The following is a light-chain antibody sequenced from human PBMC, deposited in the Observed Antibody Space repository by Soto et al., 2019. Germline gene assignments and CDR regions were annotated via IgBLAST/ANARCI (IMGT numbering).Light chain of an antibody. V-gene: IGKV3-20*01. CDR1: QSVSSSY. CDR3: QRYGSSPRFT. CDR2: GAS. J-gene: IGKJ3*01. Sequence: EIVLTQSPGTLSLSPGERATLSCRASQSVSSSYLAWYQHKPGQAPRLLIYGASNRATGIPDRFSGSGSGTGFNLTISRLQPEDRAVSYCQRYGSSPRFTFGPGTKVDIK.